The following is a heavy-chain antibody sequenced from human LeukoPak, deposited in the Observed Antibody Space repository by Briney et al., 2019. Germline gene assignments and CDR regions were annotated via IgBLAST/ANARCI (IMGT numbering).Heavy chain of an antibody. Sequence: PSETLSLTCAVSGGSISRGGYSWSWIRQPPGKGLEWIGYIYHSGSAYYNPSLKSRVTISVDRSKNQFSLKLSSVTAADTAVYYCARGYGDYENYFDYWGQGTLVTVSS. D-gene: IGHD4-17*01. CDR1: GGSISRGGYS. V-gene: IGHV4-30-2*01. CDR2: IYHSGSA. CDR3: ARGYGDYENYFDY. J-gene: IGHJ4*02.